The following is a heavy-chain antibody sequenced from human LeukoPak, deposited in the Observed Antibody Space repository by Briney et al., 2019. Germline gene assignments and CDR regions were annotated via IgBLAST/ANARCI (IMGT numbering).Heavy chain of an antibody. CDR3: ARDGYKGPGPVDY. Sequence: GRSLRLSCAASGFTFSSDAMHWVRQAPGKGLEWVAVISYDGSNKYYADSVKGRFTISRDNSKNTLYLQMNSLRAEDTAVYYCARDGYKGPGPVDYWGQGTLDTVSS. D-gene: IGHD5-24*01. J-gene: IGHJ4*02. CDR1: GFTFSSDA. V-gene: IGHV3-30*04. CDR2: ISYDGSNK.